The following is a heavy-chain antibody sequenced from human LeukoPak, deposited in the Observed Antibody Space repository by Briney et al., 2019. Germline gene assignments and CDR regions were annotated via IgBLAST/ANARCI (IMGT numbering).Heavy chain of an antibody. D-gene: IGHD6-13*01. CDR3: ARALGYSRSTTTDY. CDR1: GGSFSGYY. Sequence: SETLSLTCAVYGGSFSGYYWSWIRQPPGKGLEWIGEINHSGTTNYNPSLTSRVTISVDTSKNQFSLKLSSVTAADTAVYYCARALGYSRSTTTDYWGQGTLVTVSS. V-gene: IGHV4-34*01. CDR2: INHSGTT. J-gene: IGHJ4*02.